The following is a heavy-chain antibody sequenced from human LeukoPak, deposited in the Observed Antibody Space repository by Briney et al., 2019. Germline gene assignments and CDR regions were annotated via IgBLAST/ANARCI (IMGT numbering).Heavy chain of an antibody. CDR1: GYTFTSYG. J-gene: IGHJ4*02. CDR3: ARDPVDGYFDY. Sequence: ASVKVSCKASGYTFTSYGISWVRQAPGQGLEWMGRISAYNGNTNYAQKPQGRVTMTTDTSTSTAYMELRSLRSDDTAVYYCARDPVDGYFDYWGQGTLVTVSS. V-gene: IGHV1-18*01. CDR2: ISAYNGNT.